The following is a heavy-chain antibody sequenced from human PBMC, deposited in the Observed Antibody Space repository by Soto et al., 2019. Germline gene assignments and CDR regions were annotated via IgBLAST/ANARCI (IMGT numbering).Heavy chain of an antibody. J-gene: IGHJ6*02. V-gene: IGHV4-34*01. Sequence: QVQLQQWGAGLLKPSETLSLTCAVYGGSFSAYYWSWIRQSPRTGLEWIGEINHSGSTNYNPSLKSGLTISVHTSKNQFSLKLSSVTAADTAVYFCAASRHLDVLGQGTTVTVSS. CDR1: GGSFSAYY. CDR2: INHSGST. CDR3: AASRHLDV.